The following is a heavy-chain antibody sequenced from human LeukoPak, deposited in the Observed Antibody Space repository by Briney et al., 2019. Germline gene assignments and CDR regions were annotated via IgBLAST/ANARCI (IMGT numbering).Heavy chain of an antibody. V-gene: IGHV3-9*01. D-gene: IGHD1-26*01. J-gene: IGHJ4*02. Sequence: PGRSLRLSCAASGFTFDDYDMHWVRQTPGKGLEWVSGISWKTSSIGYADSVKGRFTISRDNAKNSLYLQMNSLRAEDTALYYCAKVRPARTLGELLLEFDYWGQGTLVTVSS. CDR2: ISWKTSSI. CDR3: AKVRPARTLGELLLEFDY. CDR1: GFTFDDYD.